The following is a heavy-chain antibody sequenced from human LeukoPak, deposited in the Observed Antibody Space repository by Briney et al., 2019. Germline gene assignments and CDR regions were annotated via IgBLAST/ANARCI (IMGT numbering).Heavy chain of an antibody. D-gene: IGHD2-8*01. CDR1: GFTFNRYN. CDR3: ARGADGVSPNSRGWFVP. Sequence: GGSLRLSCAASGFTFNRYNMNWVRRAPGKGLEWVSSISTSSGYIFYADSVRGRFTISRDNAKHSLYLQMSSLRAEDTALYSCARGADGVSPNSRGWFVPCGERNLVTVSS. CDR2: ISTSSGYI. J-gene: IGHJ5*02. V-gene: IGHV3-21*01.